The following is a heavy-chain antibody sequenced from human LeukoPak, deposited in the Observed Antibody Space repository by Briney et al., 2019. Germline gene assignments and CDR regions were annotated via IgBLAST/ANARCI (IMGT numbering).Heavy chain of an antibody. CDR3: ARGHSGSYYSSRLAFDI. Sequence: PSETLSLTCTVSGGSISSYYWSWIRQPPGKGLEWIGYIYYSGSTNYNPSLKSRVTISVDTSKNQFSLKLSSVTAADTAVYYCARGHSGSYYSSRLAFDIWAKGQWSPSLQ. CDR1: GGSISSYY. D-gene: IGHD1-26*01. J-gene: IGHJ3*02. CDR2: IYYSGST. V-gene: IGHV4-59*01.